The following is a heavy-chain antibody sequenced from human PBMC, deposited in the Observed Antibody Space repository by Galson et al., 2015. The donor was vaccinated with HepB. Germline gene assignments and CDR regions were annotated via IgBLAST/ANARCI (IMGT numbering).Heavy chain of an antibody. CDR1: GFSLSTSGMC. Sequence: PALVKPTQTLTLTCTFSGFSLSTSGMCVSWIRQPPGKALEWLARIDWDDDKYYSTSLKTRLTISKDTSKNQVVLTMTNMDPVDTATYYCARRSVAEAGRGYDYWGQGTLVTVSS. V-gene: IGHV2-70*11. J-gene: IGHJ4*02. CDR2: IDWDDDK. D-gene: IGHD6-19*01. CDR3: ARRSVAEAGRGYDY.